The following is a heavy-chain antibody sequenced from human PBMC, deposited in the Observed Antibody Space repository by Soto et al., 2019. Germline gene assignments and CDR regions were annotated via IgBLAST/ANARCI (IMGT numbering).Heavy chain of an antibody. CDR1: GDSVSSNSAA. V-gene: IGHV6-1*01. D-gene: IGHD3-16*01. CDR3: ARDQATSLWGSPRFFDY. Sequence: SQTLSLTCAISGDSVSSNSAAWNWIRQSPSRGLEWLGRTYYRSKWYNDYAVSVKSRITINPDTSKNQFSLQLNSLTPEDTAVYYCARDQATSLWGSPRFFDYWGQGTLVTVSS. J-gene: IGHJ4*02. CDR2: TYYRSKWYN.